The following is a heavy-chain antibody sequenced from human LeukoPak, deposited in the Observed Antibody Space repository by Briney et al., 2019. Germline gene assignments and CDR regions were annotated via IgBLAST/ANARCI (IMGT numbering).Heavy chain of an antibody. J-gene: IGHJ6*02. CDR2: ISWNSGSI. V-gene: IGHV3-9*01. CDR3: AKDKAAAANYGMDV. Sequence: QPGRSLRLSCAASGFTFDGYAMHWVRQAPGKGLEWVAGISWNSGSIGYADSVKGRFTISRDNAKNSLYLQMNSLRAEDTAVYYCAKDKAAAANYGMDVWGQGTTVTVSS. D-gene: IGHD6-13*01. CDR1: GFTFDGYA.